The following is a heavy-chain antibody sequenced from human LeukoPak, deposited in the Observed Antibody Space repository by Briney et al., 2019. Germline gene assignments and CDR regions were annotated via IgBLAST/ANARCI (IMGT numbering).Heavy chain of an antibody. V-gene: IGHV5-51*01. CDR3: ARFLHGNSLDY. D-gene: IGHD1-7*01. J-gene: IGHJ4*02. CDR2: MYHDVSDT. CDR1: GDTFTDTY. Sequence: GESLKISCKGSGDTFTDTYIAWVRPVCGKGLEWMGIMYHDVSDTRYSPSFEGQVTISVDHSIRTAYLQWTSLKPSDTAMYYCARFLHGNSLDYWGQGALVTVSS.